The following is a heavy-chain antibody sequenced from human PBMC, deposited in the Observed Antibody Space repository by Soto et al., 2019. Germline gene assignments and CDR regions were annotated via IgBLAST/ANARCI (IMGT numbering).Heavy chain of an antibody. Sequence: QVQLVQSGAELKKPGSSVKVSCKASGDTFSGYPINWVRQAPGEGLEWMGRISPVFGTTNDAQRFEGRVTFTADESTNTAYMELRGLLYEDTAVYYCARDGGFGELKYWGPGTLVTVSS. V-gene: IGHV1-69*18. CDR3: ARDGGFGELKY. CDR2: ISPVFGTT. J-gene: IGHJ4*02. CDR1: GDTFSGYP. D-gene: IGHD3-10*01.